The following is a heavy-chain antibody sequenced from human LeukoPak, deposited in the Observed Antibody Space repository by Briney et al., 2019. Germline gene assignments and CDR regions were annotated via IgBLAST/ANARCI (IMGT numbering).Heavy chain of an antibody. CDR2: IYPGTSDT. CDR1: GYSFTNYW. D-gene: IGHD3-22*01. J-gene: IGHJ4*02. CDR3: ARYDSSGFDY. V-gene: IGHV5-51*01. Sequence: GESLKISCKASGYSFTNYWIGWVRQMPGKGLEWMGIIYPGTSDTKYSPSFQGQVTVSADKSISTAYLQWSSLKASDTAMYYCARYDSSGFDYWGQGTLVTVSS.